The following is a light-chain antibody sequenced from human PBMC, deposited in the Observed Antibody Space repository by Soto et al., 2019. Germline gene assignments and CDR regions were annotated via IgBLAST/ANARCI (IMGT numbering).Light chain of an antibody. CDR1: QTINTW. J-gene: IGKJ1*01. Sequence: DIQMTQSLSTLSAFVGDRVTITCRASQTINTWLAWYKQKPGKAPELLIYDASNLEDGVPSRFSGSGSGTQFALTISSLQPDDFATYYCQQYNSYWTFGQGTKVDIK. V-gene: IGKV1-5*01. CDR3: QQYNSYWT. CDR2: DAS.